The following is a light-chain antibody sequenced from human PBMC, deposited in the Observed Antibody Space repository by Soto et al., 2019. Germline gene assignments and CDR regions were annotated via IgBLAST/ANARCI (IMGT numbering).Light chain of an antibody. CDR2: GAS. CDR1: QSISRE. J-gene: IGKJ1*01. V-gene: IGKV3-15*01. CDR3: QQYNNWPTWT. Sequence: EVLMTQYPATLSVSPGERATLSCGASQSISRELAWYQQKPGQAPRLLIYGASTRASDIPARFSGSGSGTEFTLTISSLKSEDFAVYYCQQYNNWPTWTFGQGTKVDIK.